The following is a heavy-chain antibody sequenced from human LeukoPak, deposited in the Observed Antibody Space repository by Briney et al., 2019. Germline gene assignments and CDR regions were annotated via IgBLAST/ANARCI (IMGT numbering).Heavy chain of an antibody. Sequence: GGSLRLSCAASGFTFSSYWMSWVRQAPGKGLEWVANIKQDGSEKYYVDSVKGRFTISRDNAKNSLYLQMNSLRAEDTAVYYCARDARDITMIDHSAYWGQGTPVTVSS. CDR3: ARDARDITMIDHSAY. CDR1: GFTFSSYW. CDR2: IKQDGSEK. V-gene: IGHV3-7*01. J-gene: IGHJ4*02. D-gene: IGHD3-22*01.